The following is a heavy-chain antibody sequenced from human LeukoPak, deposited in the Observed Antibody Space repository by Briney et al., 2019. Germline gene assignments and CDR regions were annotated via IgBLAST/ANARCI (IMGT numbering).Heavy chain of an antibody. CDR1: GDSVSSNSAA. CDR3: AATLEARPGWFDP. V-gene: IGHV6-1*01. CDR2: TYYRSKWYN. Sequence: SQTLSHTCAISGDSVSSNSAAWNWIRQSSSRGLEWLGRTYYRSKWYNDYAVSVKSRITINPDTSKNQFSLQLNSVTPEDTAVYYCAATLEARPGWFDPWGQGTLVTVSS. J-gene: IGHJ5*02. D-gene: IGHD6-6*01.